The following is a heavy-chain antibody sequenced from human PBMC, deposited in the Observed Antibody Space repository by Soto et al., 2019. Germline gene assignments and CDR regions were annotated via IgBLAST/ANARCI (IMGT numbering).Heavy chain of an antibody. D-gene: IGHD3-10*01. CDR2: IYWDDDK. V-gene: IGHV2-5*02. CDR3: AHIMVRGVIIEWFDP. CDR1: GFSLSTSGVG. Sequence: SGPTLVNPIQTLTLTCTFSGFSLSTSGVGVGWIRQPPGKALEWLALIYWDDDKRYSPSLKSRLTITKDTSKNQVVLTMTSMDPVDTATYYCAHIMVRGVIIEWFDPWGQGTLVTVSS. J-gene: IGHJ5*02.